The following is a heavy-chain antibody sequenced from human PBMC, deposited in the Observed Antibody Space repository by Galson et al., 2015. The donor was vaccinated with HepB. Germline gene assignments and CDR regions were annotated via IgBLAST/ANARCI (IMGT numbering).Heavy chain of an antibody. CDR3: ARDPAILSRGAFDI. CDR1: GYTFTSYG. CDR2: ISAYNGNT. V-gene: IGHV1-18*01. J-gene: IGHJ3*02. D-gene: IGHD2-2*01. Sequence: SVKVSCKASGYTFTSYGISWVRQAPGQGLEWMGWISAYNGNTNYAQKLQGRVTMTTDTSTSTAYMELRSLRSDDTAVYYCARDPAILSRGAFDIWGQGTMVTVSS.